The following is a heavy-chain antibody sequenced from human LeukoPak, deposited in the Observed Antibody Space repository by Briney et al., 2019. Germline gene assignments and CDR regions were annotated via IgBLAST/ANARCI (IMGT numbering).Heavy chain of an antibody. J-gene: IGHJ3*02. CDR1: GGSISSYY. V-gene: IGHV4-59*01. Sequence: PSETLSLTCTVSGGSISSYYWSWIRQPPGKGLEWIGYICYSGSTNYNPSLKGRVTISVDTSKNQFSLKLSSVTAADTAVYYCARVLIAAETEWWFAFDIWGQGTMVTVSS. CDR3: ARVLIAAETEWWFAFDI. D-gene: IGHD6-13*01. CDR2: ICYSGST.